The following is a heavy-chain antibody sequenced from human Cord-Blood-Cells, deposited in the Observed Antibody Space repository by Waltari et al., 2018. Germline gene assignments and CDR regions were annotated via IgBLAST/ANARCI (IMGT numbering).Heavy chain of an antibody. J-gene: IGHJ3*02. Sequence: QVQLQQWGAGLLKPSEPLSLPCAAYGGSFRGYYRSWIRQPPGKGLEWIGEINHSGSTNYNPSLKSRVTISVDTSKNQFSLKLSSVTAADTAVYYCAREVVVAATPGGAFDIWGQGTMVTVSS. CDR2: INHSGST. V-gene: IGHV4-34*01. CDR1: GGSFRGYY. CDR3: AREVVVAATPGGAFDI. D-gene: IGHD2-15*01.